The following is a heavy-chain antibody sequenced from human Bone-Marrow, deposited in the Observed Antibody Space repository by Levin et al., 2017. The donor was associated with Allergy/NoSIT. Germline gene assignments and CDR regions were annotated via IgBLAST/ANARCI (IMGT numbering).Heavy chain of an antibody. J-gene: IGHJ4*02. CDR2: IYHSTTT. Sequence: SQTLSLTCAVSGDSISSADHSWPWIRQPPGKGLEWIGYIYHSTTTNYNPSLKSRVTISVDRSKNQFSLILNSVTAADTAVYYCARFAYTYGLDYWGQGALVTVSS. D-gene: IGHD5-18*01. CDR1: GDSISSADHS. V-gene: IGHV4-30-2*01. CDR3: ARFAYTYGLDY.